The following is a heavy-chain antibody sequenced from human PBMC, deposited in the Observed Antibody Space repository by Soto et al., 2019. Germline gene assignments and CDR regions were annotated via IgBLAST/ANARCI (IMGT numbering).Heavy chain of an antibody. J-gene: IGHJ6*02. CDR2: IKSKTDGGTT. CDR1: GFTFSNAW. D-gene: IGHD3-22*01. V-gene: IGHV3-15*01. Sequence: GGSLRLSCAASGFTFSNAWMSWVRQAPGKGLEWVGRIKSKTDGGTTDYAAPVKGRFTISRDDSKNTLYLQMNSLKTEDTAVYYCTTVRHYYASSGYPYGMDVWGQGTTVTVSS. CDR3: TTVRHYYASSGYPYGMDV.